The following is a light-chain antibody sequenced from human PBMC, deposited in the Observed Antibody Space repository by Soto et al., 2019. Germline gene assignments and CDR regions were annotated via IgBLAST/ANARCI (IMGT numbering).Light chain of an antibody. CDR3: MQALQTPPT. J-gene: IGKJ1*01. CDR2: LGS. Sequence: DLVMTQSPLSLPVTPGEPASISCRSSQSLLHSNGYNYLDWYLQKPGQSPQLLIYLGSNRASGVPDRFRGSGSGTDFTLKISLVEAEDVRFYYGMQALQTPPTCGEGTKVEIK. V-gene: IGKV2-28*01. CDR1: QSLLHSNGYNY.